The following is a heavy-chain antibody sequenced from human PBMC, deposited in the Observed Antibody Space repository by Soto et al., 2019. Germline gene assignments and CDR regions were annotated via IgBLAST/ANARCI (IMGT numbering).Heavy chain of an antibody. V-gene: IGHV3-33*06. CDR2: IWYDGSNK. J-gene: IGHJ4*02. D-gene: IGHD5-12*01. Sequence: QVQLVESGGGVVQPGRSLRLSCAASGFTFSSYGMHWVRQAPGKGLEWVAVIWYDGSNKYYADSVKGRFTISRDNSKNTLYLQMNSLRAEDTAVYYCAKEGRWLQLWLDFEYCGQGTLVTVSS. CDR3: AKEGRWLQLWLDFEY. CDR1: GFTFSSYG.